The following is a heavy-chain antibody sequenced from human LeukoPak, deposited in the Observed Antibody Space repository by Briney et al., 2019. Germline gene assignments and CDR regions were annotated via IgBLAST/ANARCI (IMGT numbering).Heavy chain of an antibody. CDR3: ASYDSSGYLDY. Sequence: PSGTLSLTCAVSGGSISSSNWWSWVRQPPGKGLEWIGSIYYSGSTYYNPSLKSRVTISVDTSKNQFSLKLSSVTAADTAVYYCASYDSSGYLDYWGQGTLVTVSS. D-gene: IGHD3-22*01. V-gene: IGHV4-4*02. CDR1: GGSISSSNW. CDR2: IYYSGST. J-gene: IGHJ4*02.